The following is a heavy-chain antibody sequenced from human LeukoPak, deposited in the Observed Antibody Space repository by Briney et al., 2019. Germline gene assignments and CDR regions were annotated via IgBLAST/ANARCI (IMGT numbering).Heavy chain of an antibody. CDR3: ARSVRYFDWLFL. J-gene: IGHJ4*02. Sequence: GESLRISCKGSGYSFTSYWISWVRQMPGKGLEWMGRIDPSDSYTNYSPSFQGHVTISAGKSISTAYLQWSSLKASDTAMYYCARSVRYFDWLFLWGQGTLVTVSS. D-gene: IGHD3-9*01. CDR1: GYSFTSYW. CDR2: IDPSDSYT. V-gene: IGHV5-10-1*01.